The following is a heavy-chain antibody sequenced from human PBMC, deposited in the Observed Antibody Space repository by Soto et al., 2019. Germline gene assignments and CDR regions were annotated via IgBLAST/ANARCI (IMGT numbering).Heavy chain of an antibody. CDR2: IYYSGST. Sequence: QVQLQESGPGLVKPSETLSLTCTVSGGSVSSGSYYWSWIRQPPGKGLEWIGDIYYSGSTNYNPSLKSRVTISVDTSKNQFSLKLSSVTAADTAVYYCAKFSSGYGYYFDYWGQGTLVTVSS. J-gene: IGHJ4*02. CDR1: GGSVSSGSYY. D-gene: IGHD3-22*01. V-gene: IGHV4-61*01. CDR3: AKFSSGYGYYFDY.